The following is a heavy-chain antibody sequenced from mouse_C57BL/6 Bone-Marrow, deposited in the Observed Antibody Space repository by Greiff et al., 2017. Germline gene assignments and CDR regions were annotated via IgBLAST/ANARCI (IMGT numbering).Heavy chain of an antibody. J-gene: IGHJ4*01. V-gene: IGHV5-4*03. CDR2: ISDGGSYT. CDR3: ARVLLYYYAMDY. Sequence: DVKLVESGGGLVKPGGSLKLSCAASGFTFSSYAMSWVRQTPEKRLEWVATISDGGSYTYYPDNVKGRFTISSDNAKNNLYLQMSHLKSEDTAMYYCARVLLYYYAMDYWGQGTSVTVSS. CDR1: GFTFSSYA.